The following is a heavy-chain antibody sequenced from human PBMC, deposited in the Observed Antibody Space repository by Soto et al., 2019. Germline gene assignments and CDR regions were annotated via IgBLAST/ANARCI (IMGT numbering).Heavy chain of an antibody. D-gene: IGHD2-15*01. J-gene: IGHJ6*02. V-gene: IGHV1-69*01. CDR3: AVVRPPNNYFYYAMDV. CDR1: GGTFSSYA. Sequence: QVHLVQSGAEVKKPGSSVKVSCTASGGTFSSYAISWVRQAPGQGLEWMGGIIPIFGTPNYAQEFQGRVTITADESTSTAYMELSSLRSEDTAVYYCAVVRPPNNYFYYAMDVWGQVTTVTVSS. CDR2: IIPIFGTP.